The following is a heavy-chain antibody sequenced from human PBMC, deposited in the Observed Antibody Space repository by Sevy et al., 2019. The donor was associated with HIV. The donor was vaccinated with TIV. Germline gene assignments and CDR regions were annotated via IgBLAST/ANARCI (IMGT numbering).Heavy chain of an antibody. D-gene: IGHD3-10*01. J-gene: IGHJ4*02. V-gene: IGHV4-38-2*02. Sequence: SETLSLICTVSGYSISSSYYWGWIRQPPGKGLEYIGTGHYDGRPYYNPSLMSRVTITIDTSNNQLSLKVTSVTAADTAAYYCVRGASYYASGALYFDYWGQGTLVTVSS. CDR1: GYSISSSYY. CDR3: VRGASYYASGALYFDY. CDR2: GHYDGRP.